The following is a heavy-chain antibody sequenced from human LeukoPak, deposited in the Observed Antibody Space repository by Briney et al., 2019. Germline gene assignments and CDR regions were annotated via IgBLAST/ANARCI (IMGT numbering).Heavy chain of an antibody. J-gene: IGHJ6*03. CDR1: GFTFSSYS. Sequence: GGSLRLSCAASGFTFSSYSMNWVRQAPGKGLEWVSVISGSGGSTYYADSVKGRFTISRDNAKNSLYLQMNSLRAEDTAVYYCARDGERFLEWLLSNYYYYMDVWGKGTTVTVSS. D-gene: IGHD3-3*01. CDR3: ARDGERFLEWLLSNYYYYMDV. CDR2: ISGSGGST. V-gene: IGHV3-21*01.